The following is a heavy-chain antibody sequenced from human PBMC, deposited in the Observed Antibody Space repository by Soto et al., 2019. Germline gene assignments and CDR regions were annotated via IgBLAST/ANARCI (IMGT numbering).Heavy chain of an antibody. D-gene: IGHD2-15*01. CDR2: ISSGGST. Sequence: EVQLLESGGGLVQPEGSLRLSCAASGFTFTSYAMVWVHQAPGKGLEWVSVISSGGSTYYADSVRGRFTISRDNSKDTLSLQMNSLRAEDTAVYYCAKRRGAGGHFDYWGQGALVTVSS. CDR3: AKRRGAGGHFDY. V-gene: IGHV3-23*01. CDR1: GFTFTSYA. J-gene: IGHJ4*02.